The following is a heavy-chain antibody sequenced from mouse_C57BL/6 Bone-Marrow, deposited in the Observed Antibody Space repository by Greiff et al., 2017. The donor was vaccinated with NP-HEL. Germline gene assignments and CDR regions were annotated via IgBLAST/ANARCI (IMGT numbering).Heavy chain of an antibody. Sequence: EVQLVEPGPGLVKPSQSLSLTCSVTGYSFTSGYYWNWIRQFPGKKLEWMGYISYDGSNNYKPPLKNQISITRDTSKNQFFLKLNSVTTEDTATYYVARGGRFTTVVDFDYWGQGTTLTVSS. V-gene: IGHV3-6*01. J-gene: IGHJ2*01. CDR3: ARGGRFTTVVDFDY. CDR2: ISYDGSN. CDR1: GYSFTSGYY. D-gene: IGHD1-1*01.